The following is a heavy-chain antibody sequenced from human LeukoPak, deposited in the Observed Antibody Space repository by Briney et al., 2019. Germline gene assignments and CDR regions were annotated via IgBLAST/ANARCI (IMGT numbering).Heavy chain of an antibody. CDR1: GYTFTSYA. V-gene: IGHV7-4-1*02. Sequence: ASMKVSCKASGYTFTSYAMNWVRQAPGQGLEWMGWINTNTGNPTYAQGFTGRFVFSLDTSVSTAYLQISSLKAEDTAVYYCARGQWLVLSVAFDIWGQGTMVTVSS. CDR3: ARGQWLVLSVAFDI. D-gene: IGHD6-19*01. J-gene: IGHJ3*02. CDR2: INTNTGNP.